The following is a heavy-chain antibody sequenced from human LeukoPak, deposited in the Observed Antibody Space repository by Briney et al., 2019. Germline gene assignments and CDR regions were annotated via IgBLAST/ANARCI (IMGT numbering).Heavy chain of an antibody. CDR1: GFTFSSYN. CDR3: APLGVFDY. Sequence: GGSLRLSCAASGFTFSSYNMNWVRQAPGKGLEWVSSISSSGSYIYHADSVKGRFTISRDNAKNSLYLQMNSLRVEDTAVYYCAPLGVFDYWGQGTQVTVSS. D-gene: IGHD3-16*01. J-gene: IGHJ4*02. CDR2: ISSSGSYI. V-gene: IGHV3-21*01.